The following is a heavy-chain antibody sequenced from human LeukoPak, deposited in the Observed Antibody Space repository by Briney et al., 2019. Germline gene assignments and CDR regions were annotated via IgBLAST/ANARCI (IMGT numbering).Heavy chain of an antibody. CDR1: GASISGSNYY. J-gene: IGHJ4*02. V-gene: IGHV4-39*07. CDR2: IYSSGST. Sequence: KPSETLSLTCAVSGASISGSNYYWGWIRQPPGKGLEWIGNIYSSGSTYYNASLQSRVTISIDTSENQFSLKLSSVTAADTAVYYCARGRDAYTFNYWGQGTLVTVSS. CDR3: ARGRDAYTFNY. D-gene: IGHD5-24*01.